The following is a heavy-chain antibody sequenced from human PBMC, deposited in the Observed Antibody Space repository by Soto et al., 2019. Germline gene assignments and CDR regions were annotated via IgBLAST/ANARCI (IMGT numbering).Heavy chain of an antibody. J-gene: IGHJ5*02. CDR3: ARDDGCSSTSCYSSVDWFDP. CDR1: GYTFTGYY. D-gene: IGHD2-2*01. Sequence: GASVKVSCKASGYTFTGYYMHWVRQAPGQGLEWMGWINPNSGGTNYAQKFQGRVTMTRDTSISTAYMELSRLRSDDTAVYYCARDDGCSSTSCYSSVDWFDPWGQGTLVTVSS. CDR2: INPNSGGT. V-gene: IGHV1-2*02.